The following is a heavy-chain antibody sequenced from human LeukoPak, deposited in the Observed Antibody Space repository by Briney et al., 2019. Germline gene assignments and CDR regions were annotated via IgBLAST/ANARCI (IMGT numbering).Heavy chain of an antibody. CDR1: GFTFSSYA. V-gene: IGHV3-23*01. Sequence: PWGSLRLSCAASGFTFSSYAMSWVRQAPGKGLEWVSAISGSGGSTYYADSVKGRFTISRDNSKNTLYLQMNSLRAEDTAVYYCAKMPSGSPAVGAYYFDYWGQGTPVTVSS. CDR2: ISGSGGST. CDR3: AKMPSGSPAVGAYYFDY. D-gene: IGHD3-10*01. J-gene: IGHJ4*02.